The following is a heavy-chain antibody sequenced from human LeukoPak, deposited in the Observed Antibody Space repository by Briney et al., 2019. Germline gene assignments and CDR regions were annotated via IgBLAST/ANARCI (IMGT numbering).Heavy chain of an antibody. D-gene: IGHD5-18*01. CDR2: ISAYNGNT. CDR1: GYTFTSYG. V-gene: IGHV1-18*01. J-gene: IGHJ4*02. Sequence: ASVKVSCKASGYTFTSYGISWVRQAPGQGLEWMGWISAYNGNTNYAQKLQGRVTMTTDTSTSTAYMELRSLRSDDTAVYYCARDSQWWSGPVDTAMVFDYWGQGTLVTVSS. CDR3: ARDSQWWSGPVDTAMVFDY.